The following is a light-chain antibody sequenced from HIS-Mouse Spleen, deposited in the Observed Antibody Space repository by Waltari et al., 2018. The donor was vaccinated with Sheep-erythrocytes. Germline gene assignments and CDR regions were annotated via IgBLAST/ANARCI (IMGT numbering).Light chain of an antibody. CDR3: CSYAGSYNHV. J-gene: IGLJ1*01. V-gene: IGLV2-11*01. CDR1: SSDVGGYNS. Sequence: QSALTQPRSVSGSPGQSLTISCTGTSSDVGGYNSVSCYQQHPGKAPKLMIYDVSKRPSGVPDRFSGSKSGNTASLTISGLQAEDEADYYCCSYAGSYNHVFATGTKVTVL. CDR2: DVS.